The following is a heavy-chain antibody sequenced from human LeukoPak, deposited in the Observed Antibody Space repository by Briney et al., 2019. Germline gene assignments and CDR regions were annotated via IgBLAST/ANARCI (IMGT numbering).Heavy chain of an antibody. CDR3: ARAGFDL. Sequence: SETLSLTCAVYVGSFSDYSWSWIRQPPGKGLEWIGEINHSGIANYNPSLKSRVTISVDPSKNQFSLKVTYVTAADTAVYYCARAGFDLWGRGTLVTVSS. J-gene: IGHJ2*01. V-gene: IGHV4-34*01. CDR2: INHSGIA. CDR1: VGSFSDYS.